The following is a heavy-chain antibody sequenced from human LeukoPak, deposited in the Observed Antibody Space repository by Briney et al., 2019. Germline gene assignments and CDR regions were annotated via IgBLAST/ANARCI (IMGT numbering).Heavy chain of an antibody. CDR3: ARSGLTYDYDSSGYYYIGY. CDR2: IYTSGST. V-gene: IGHV4-61*02. CDR1: GGSISSGSYY. Sequence: SETLSLTCTVSGGSISSGSYYWSWIRQPAGKGLEWIGRIYTSGSTNYNPSLKSRVTISVDTSKNQFSLKLSSVTAADTAIYYCARSGLTYDYDSSGYYYIGYWGQGTLVTVSS. J-gene: IGHJ4*02. D-gene: IGHD3-22*01.